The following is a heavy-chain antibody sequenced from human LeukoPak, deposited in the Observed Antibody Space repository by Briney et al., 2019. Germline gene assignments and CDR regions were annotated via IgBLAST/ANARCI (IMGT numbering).Heavy chain of an antibody. CDR2: IKSKTDGGTI. CDR3: TTDLGAGYCSGGSCYVIY. Sequence: GGSLRLSCAASGFTFSNAWMSWVRQAPGKGLEWVGRIKSKTDGGTIDYAAPVKGRFTISRDDSKNTLYLQMNSLKNEDTAVYYCTTDLGAGYCSGGSCYVIYWGQGTLVTVSS. D-gene: IGHD2-15*01. J-gene: IGHJ4*02. CDR1: GFTFSNAW. V-gene: IGHV3-15*01.